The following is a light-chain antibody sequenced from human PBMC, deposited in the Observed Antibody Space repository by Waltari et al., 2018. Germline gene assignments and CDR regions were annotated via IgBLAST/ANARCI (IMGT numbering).Light chain of an antibody. Sequence: EIVLTQSPGTLSLSPGETATLSCRASQTVTRSYLTWYQHKPGQAPRILIYAASSRASGVPDRFSGSGSGTEFTLTISRLEPEDFAVYYCQQYGNSGSFGPGTTVDI. J-gene: IGKJ3*01. CDR1: QTVTRSY. V-gene: IGKV3-20*01. CDR2: AAS. CDR3: QQYGNSGS.